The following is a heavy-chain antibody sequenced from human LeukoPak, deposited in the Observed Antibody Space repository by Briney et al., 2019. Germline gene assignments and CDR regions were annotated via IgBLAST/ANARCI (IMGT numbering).Heavy chain of an antibody. D-gene: IGHD4-17*01. CDR3: AKEFSYGDPLFDY. CDR2: ISYDGSNK. Sequence: PGGSLRLSCAASGFTFSSYAMHWVRQAPGKGLEWVAVISYDGSNKYYADSVKGRFTISRDNSKSTLYLQMNSLRAEDTAVYYCAKEFSYGDPLFDYWGQGTLVTVSS. CDR1: GFTFSSYA. J-gene: IGHJ4*02. V-gene: IGHV3-30-3*01.